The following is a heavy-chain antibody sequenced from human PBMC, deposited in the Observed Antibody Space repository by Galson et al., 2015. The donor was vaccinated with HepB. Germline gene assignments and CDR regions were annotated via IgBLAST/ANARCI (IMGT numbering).Heavy chain of an antibody. Sequence: SLRLSCAASGFTFSSYGMHWVRQAPGKGLEWVAVISYDGSNKYYADSVKGRFTISRDNSKNTLYLQMNSLRAEDTAVYYCAKEGYSYGYYFDYWGQGTLVTVSS. J-gene: IGHJ4*02. CDR1: GFTFSSYG. CDR3: AKEGYSYGYYFDY. V-gene: IGHV3-30*18. D-gene: IGHD5-18*01. CDR2: ISYDGSNK.